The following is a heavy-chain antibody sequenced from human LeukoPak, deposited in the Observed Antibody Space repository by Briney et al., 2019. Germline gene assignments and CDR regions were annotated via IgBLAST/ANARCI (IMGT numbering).Heavy chain of an antibody. CDR1: GNYW. CDR3: VSFYETY. D-gene: IGHD2/OR15-2a*01. V-gene: IGHV3-74*01. Sequence: GGSLRLSCAASGNYWMHWVRQAPGKGLVWVSHINSDGSWTSYADSVKGRFTISKDNAKNTVYLQMNSLRAEDTAVYYCVSFYETYWGRGTLVSVTS. CDR2: INSDGSWT. J-gene: IGHJ4*02.